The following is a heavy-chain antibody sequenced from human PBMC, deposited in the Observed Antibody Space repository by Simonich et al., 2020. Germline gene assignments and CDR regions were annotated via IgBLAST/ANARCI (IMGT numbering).Heavy chain of an antibody. CDR2: IYSCGST. CDR1: GFTVSSNY. V-gene: IGHV3-53*04. Sequence: EVQLVESGGGLVQPGGSLRLSCAASGFTVSSNYMSWVRQAPGRGLGWVSVIYSCGSTYYADAVKGRFTISRHNSKNTLYLQMNSLRAEDTAVYYCARAPPKVLNAFDIWGQGTMVTVSS. J-gene: IGHJ3*02. CDR3: ARAPPKVLNAFDI.